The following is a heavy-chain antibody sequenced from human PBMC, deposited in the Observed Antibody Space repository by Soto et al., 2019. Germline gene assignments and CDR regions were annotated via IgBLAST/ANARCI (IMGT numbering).Heavy chain of an antibody. Sequence: GGSLRLSFRASGFTFGDYALSWFRQAPGQGLEWVGFIRSKAYGGTTEYAASVKGRFTISRDDSKSIAYLQMNSLKTEDTAVYYCTTFGQYYDSRPLDVWGQVTTVTVSS. CDR3: TTFGQYYDSRPLDV. CDR1: GFTFGDYA. V-gene: IGHV3-49*03. D-gene: IGHD3-22*01. J-gene: IGHJ6*02. CDR2: IRSKAYGGTT.